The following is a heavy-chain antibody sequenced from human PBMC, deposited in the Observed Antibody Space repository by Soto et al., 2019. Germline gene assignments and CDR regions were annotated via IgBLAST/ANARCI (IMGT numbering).Heavy chain of an antibody. V-gene: IGHV1-69*10. CDR2: TIPALGKT. D-gene: IGHD3-10*01. CDR3: ARGPFRPSAMDV. Sequence: GASVKVSCKTSGDNFKKKVFTWVRQAPGQGLEWMGGTIPALGKTHYIEKFQGRVTITVDDATRTVYMEVRDLTSEDTALYYCARGPFRPSAMDVWGQGTTVTVSS. J-gene: IGHJ6*02. CDR1: GDNFKKKV.